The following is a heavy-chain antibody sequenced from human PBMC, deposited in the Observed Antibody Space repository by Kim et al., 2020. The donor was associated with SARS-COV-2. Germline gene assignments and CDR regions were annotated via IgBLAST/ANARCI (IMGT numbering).Heavy chain of an antibody. CDR3: ARDPLLLFGELFPGYYY. V-gene: IGHV3-30*04. CDR1: GFTFSSYA. D-gene: IGHD3-10*01. J-gene: IGHJ6*01. CDR2: ISYDGSNK. Sequence: GGSLRLSCAASGFTFSSYAMHWVRQAPGKGLEWVAVISYDGSNKYYADSVKGRFTISRDNSKNTLYLQMNSLRAEDTAVYYCARDPLLLFGELFPGYYY.